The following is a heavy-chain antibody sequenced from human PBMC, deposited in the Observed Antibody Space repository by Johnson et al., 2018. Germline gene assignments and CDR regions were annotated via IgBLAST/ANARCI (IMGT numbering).Heavy chain of an antibody. J-gene: IGHJ3*02. D-gene: IGHD3-9*01. V-gene: IGHV3-23*01. CDR3: VKALSILTASGRAAFYI. CDR2: IGVRGDIT. CDR1: EFTFSTYA. Sequence: VQLQESGGGLVQPGGSLTLSCVASEFTFSTYAMMWVRQAPGKGLESVSVIGVRGDITYYADSVKGRFLISRDNSKNTLYLQMNSLRAEDTAVYYCVKALSILTASGRAAFYIWGQGTKVTVSS.